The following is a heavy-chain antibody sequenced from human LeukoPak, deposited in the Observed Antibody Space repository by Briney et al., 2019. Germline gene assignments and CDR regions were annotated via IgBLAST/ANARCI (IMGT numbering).Heavy chain of an antibody. CDR2: ISGSGGST. CDR1: GFTFSSYW. CDR3: AKGAIVVVPAAKAQPYFDY. Sequence: GGSLRLSCAASGFTFSSYWMSWVRQAPGKGLEWVSAISGSGGSTYYADSVKGRFTISRDNSKNTLYLQMNSLRAEDTAVYYCAKGAIVVVPAAKAQPYFDYWGQGTLVTVSS. V-gene: IGHV3-23*01. D-gene: IGHD2-2*01. J-gene: IGHJ4*02.